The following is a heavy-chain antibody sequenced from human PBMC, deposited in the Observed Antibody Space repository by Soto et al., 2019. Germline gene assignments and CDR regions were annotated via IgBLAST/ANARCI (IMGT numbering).Heavy chain of an antibody. CDR2: INPNSGGT. V-gene: IGHV1-2*02. Sequence: GASVKVSCKASGYTFTGYYMHWVLQAPGQGLEWMGWINPNSGGTNYAQKFQGRVTMTRDTSISTAYMELSRLRSDDTAVYYCARAYRSGGSCYYYYGMDVWGQGTTVTVSS. J-gene: IGHJ6*02. CDR3: ARAYRSGGSCYYYYGMDV. D-gene: IGHD2-15*01. CDR1: GYTFTGYY.